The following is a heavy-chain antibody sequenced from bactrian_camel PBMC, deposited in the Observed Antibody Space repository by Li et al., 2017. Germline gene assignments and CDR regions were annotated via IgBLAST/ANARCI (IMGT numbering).Heavy chain of an antibody. CDR1: GLSVSDFS. D-gene: IGHD2*01. J-gene: IGHJ6*01. CDR2: IRRDDFT. CDR3: AGAAPDYGGNCPTREAFFDY. Sequence: HVQLVESGGGSVQTGGSLRLSCAPSGLSVSDFSMAWFRQSPGKEREAVAAIRRDDFTAYTDSVKGRFTISQDNTKNTVHLQMNSLKPEDSSMYYCAGAAPDYGGNCPTREAFFDYWGQGTQVTVS. V-gene: IGHV3S53*01.